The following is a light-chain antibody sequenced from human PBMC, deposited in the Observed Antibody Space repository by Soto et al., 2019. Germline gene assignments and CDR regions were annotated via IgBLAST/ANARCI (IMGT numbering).Light chain of an antibody. CDR1: HPISNY. V-gene: IGKV1-39*01. CDR2: GAY. J-gene: IGKJ5*01. Sequence: DIPMTQSPSSLSASVGDRATITCRASHPISNYLNWYQHRPGKDNKLMIYGAYTLQSGVKYRFSGSESGTDFTLTITSMQPEDCATYYCKQTYATHITLGNGPRLELK. CDR3: KQTYATHIT.